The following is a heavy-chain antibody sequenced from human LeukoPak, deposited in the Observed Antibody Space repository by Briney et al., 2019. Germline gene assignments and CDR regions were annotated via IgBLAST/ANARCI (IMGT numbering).Heavy chain of an antibody. CDR2: IRSKAYGGTT. CDR3: TRDRRYHRRYSGSYTSDY. Sequence: GRSLRLSCTASGFTFGDYAMSWFRQAPGKGLEWVGFIRSKAYGGTTEYAASVKGRFTISRDDSKSIAYLQMNSLKTEDTAVYYCTRDRRYHRRYSGSYTSDYWGQGTLVTVSS. J-gene: IGHJ4*02. V-gene: IGHV3-49*03. D-gene: IGHD1-26*01. CDR1: GFTFGDYA.